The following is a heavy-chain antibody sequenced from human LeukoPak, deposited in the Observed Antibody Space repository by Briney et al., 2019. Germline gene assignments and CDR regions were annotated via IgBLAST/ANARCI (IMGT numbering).Heavy chain of an antibody. J-gene: IGHJ4*02. V-gene: IGHV4-59*01. D-gene: IGHD3-10*01. Sequence: SETLSLTCTVSGGSISSYYWSWIRQPPGKGLEWIGYIYYSGSTNYNPSLKSRVTISVDTSKNQFSLKLSSVTAADTAVYYCARDFGVRGVNYFDYWGQGTLVTVSS. CDR2: IYYSGST. CDR3: ARDFGVRGVNYFDY. CDR1: GGSISSYY.